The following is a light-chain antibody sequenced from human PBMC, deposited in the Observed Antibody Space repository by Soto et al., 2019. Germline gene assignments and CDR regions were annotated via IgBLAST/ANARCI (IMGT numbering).Light chain of an antibody. CDR1: SGSIASNY. V-gene: IGLV6-57*04. J-gene: IGLJ1*01. CDR3: QSYYRSNLYV. CDR2: EDN. Sequence: NFVLTQPHSVSESPGKTVTISCTRSSGSIASNYVQWYQQRPGSAPTTVIYEDNQRPSGVPDRFSGSIDSSSNSASLTISGLKTEDEADYYCQSYYRSNLYVFGTGTKVTVL.